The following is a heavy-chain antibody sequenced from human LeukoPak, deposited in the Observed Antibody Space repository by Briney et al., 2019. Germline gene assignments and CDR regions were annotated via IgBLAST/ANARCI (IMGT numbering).Heavy chain of an antibody. Sequence: SETLSLTCTVSGASIGSSSYYWGWIRQPPGKGLEWIGSIYHSGSTYYNPSLKSRVTISVDTSKNQFSLKLSSVTATDTAVYYCASQDYFESTGYLDFWGQGTLVTVSS. J-gene: IGHJ4*02. V-gene: IGHV4-39*01. CDR1: GASIGSSSYY. CDR2: IYHSGST. CDR3: ASQDYFESTGYLDF. D-gene: IGHD3-22*01.